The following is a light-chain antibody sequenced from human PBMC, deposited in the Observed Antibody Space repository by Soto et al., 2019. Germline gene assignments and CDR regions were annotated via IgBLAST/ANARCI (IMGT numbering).Light chain of an antibody. Sequence: DIQMTQSPSTLSASVGDRVTITCRASQSISSWLAWYQQKPGKAPKLLINKASSLESGVPSRFSGSGSGTEFTLTISSLQPDDFATYYCQQYNTFWTFGPGTKVDI. CDR2: KAS. CDR1: QSISSW. J-gene: IGKJ1*01. CDR3: QQYNTFWT. V-gene: IGKV1-5*03.